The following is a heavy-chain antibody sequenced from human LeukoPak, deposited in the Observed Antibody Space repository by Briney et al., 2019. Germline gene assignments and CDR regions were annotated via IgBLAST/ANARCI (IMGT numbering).Heavy chain of an antibody. CDR2: ISGSGGST. CDR1: GFTFSSYA. CDR3: AKKGYYDSSGYWDY. V-gene: IGHV3-23*01. Sequence: GGSLRLSCAASGFTFSSYAMSWVRQPPGKRLEWLSAISGSGGSTYYADSVKGRFTISRDNSKNTLYLQMNSLRAEDTAVYYCAKKGYYDSSGYWDYWGQGTLVTVSS. J-gene: IGHJ4*02. D-gene: IGHD3-22*01.